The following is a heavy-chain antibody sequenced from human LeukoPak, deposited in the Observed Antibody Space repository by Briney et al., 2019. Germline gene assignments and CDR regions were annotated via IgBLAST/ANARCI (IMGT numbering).Heavy chain of an antibody. CDR3: AKDSASGYPYYFDY. Sequence: GGSLRLSCAASGFTFSSYAMSWVCQAPGKGLEWGSAISGSGGSTYYADSVKGRFTISRDNSKNTLYLQMNSLRAEDTAVYYCAKDSASGYPYYFDYWGQGTLVTVSS. D-gene: IGHD5-12*01. CDR1: GFTFSSYA. V-gene: IGHV3-23*01. CDR2: ISGSGGST. J-gene: IGHJ4*02.